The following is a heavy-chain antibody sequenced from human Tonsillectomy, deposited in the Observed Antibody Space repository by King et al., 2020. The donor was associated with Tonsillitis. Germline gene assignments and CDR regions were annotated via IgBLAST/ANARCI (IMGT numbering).Heavy chain of an antibody. D-gene: IGHD3-10*01. V-gene: IGHV3-23*04. CDR1: GFTFSSYA. CDR3: TQRFGELVDAFDI. J-gene: IGHJ3*02. CDR2: ITDSGGST. Sequence: VQLVESGGGLLQPGGSLRISCAASGFTFSSYAMSWVRQAPGKGLEWVSGITDSGGSTYYADSVKGRITISRDNSKNTLYLQMNSLRAEDTAVYYCTQRFGELVDAFDIWGQGTMVTVSS.